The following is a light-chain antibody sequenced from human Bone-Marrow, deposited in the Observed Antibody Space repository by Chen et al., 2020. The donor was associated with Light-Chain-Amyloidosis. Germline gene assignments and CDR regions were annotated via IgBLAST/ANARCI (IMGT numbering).Light chain of an antibody. CDR2: GSS. CDR3: QQYGTSPLT. CDR1: QTISSNY. J-gene: IGKJ4*01. Sequence: EIVLTQSPGTLSLSPGEGANLPCRASQTISSNYLTWYQQKFGQAPRLLIYGSSSRATGIPDRFTGSGSGTDFTLTISRLEPEDFAVYYCQQYGTSPLTFGGGTKVEIK. V-gene: IGKV3-20*01.